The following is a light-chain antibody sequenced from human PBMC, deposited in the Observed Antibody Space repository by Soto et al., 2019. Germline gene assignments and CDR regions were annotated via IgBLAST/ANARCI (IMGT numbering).Light chain of an antibody. J-gene: IGLJ1*01. CDR1: SGYSNYK. CDR2: VGTGGIVG. Sequence: QPVLTQPPSASASLGASVTLTCTLSSGYSNYKVDWYQQRPGKGPRFVMRVGTGGIVGSKGDGIPDRFSVLGSGLNRYLTIKNIQEEDESDYHCGADHGSGSNFVRYVFGTGTKVTVL. CDR3: GADHGSGSNFVRYV. V-gene: IGLV9-49*01.